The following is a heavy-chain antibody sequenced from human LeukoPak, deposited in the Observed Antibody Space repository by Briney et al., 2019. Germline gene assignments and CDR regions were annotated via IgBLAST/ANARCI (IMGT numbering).Heavy chain of an antibody. D-gene: IGHD1/OR15-1a*01. J-gene: IGHJ4*02. CDR1: GFTFSSYA. V-gene: IGHV3-23*01. CDR2: ISGSGGST. Sequence: GGSLRLSCAASGFTFSSYAISWVRQAPGKGLEWVSAISGSGGSTYYADSVKGRFTISRDNSKNTLYLQMNSLRAEDTAVYYCAKDVRPEQNYFDYWGQGTLVTVSA. CDR3: AKDVRPEQNYFDY.